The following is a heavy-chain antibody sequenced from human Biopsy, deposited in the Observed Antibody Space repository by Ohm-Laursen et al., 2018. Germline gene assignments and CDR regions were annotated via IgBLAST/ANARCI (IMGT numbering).Heavy chain of an antibody. CDR1: GGSIYNFF. V-gene: IGHV4-59*01. J-gene: IGHJ4*02. Sequence: SETLSLTCTVSGGSIYNFFWSWIRQLPGKGLEWIGYIYYSGSTNYNPSLKSRVTISVDRSKNHFSLELSSVTAADTAVYYCARVGVGAPSIDYFDSWGQGALVTVSS. CDR2: IYYSGST. CDR3: ARVGVGAPSIDYFDS. D-gene: IGHD1-26*01.